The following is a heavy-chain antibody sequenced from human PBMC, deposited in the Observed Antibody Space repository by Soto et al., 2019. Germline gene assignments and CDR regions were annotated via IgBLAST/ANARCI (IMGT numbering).Heavy chain of an antibody. CDR3: ARGSTGLRDYYYGMDV. D-gene: IGHD4-17*01. CDR1: GFTFSSYL. J-gene: IGHJ6*02. CDR2: IKQDGSEK. Sequence: PGGSLRRSRAASGFTFSSYLMSWVRQAPGKGLEWVANIKQDGSEKYYVDSVKGRFTISRDNAKNSLYLQMSSLRAEDTAVYYCARGSTGLRDYYYGMDVWGQGTTVTVSS. V-gene: IGHV3-7*03.